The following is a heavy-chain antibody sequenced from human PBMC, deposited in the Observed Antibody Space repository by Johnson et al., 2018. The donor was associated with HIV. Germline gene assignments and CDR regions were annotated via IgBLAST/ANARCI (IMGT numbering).Heavy chain of an antibody. V-gene: IGHV3-33*06. Sequence: VQLVESGGGVVQPGRSLRLSCAASGFTFSSYGMHWVRQAPGKGLEWVAVIWYDGSNKYYADSVKGRFTISRDNSKNTLYLQMNSLRAEDTAVYYCGKDDLGWELSHDDAFDFWGQGTMVTVSS. CDR3: GKDDLGWELSHDDAFDF. CDR1: GFTFSSYG. J-gene: IGHJ3*01. D-gene: IGHD1-26*01. CDR2: IWYDGSNK.